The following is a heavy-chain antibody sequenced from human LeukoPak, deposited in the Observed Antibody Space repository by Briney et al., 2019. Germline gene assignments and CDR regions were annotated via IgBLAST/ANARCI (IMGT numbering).Heavy chain of an antibody. CDR2: ISSSSSYT. CDR1: GFTFSDYY. Sequence: GSLRLSCAASGFTFSDYYMSWIRQAPGKGLEWVSYISSSSSYTNYADSVKGRLTISRDNAKNSLYLQMNSLRAEDTAVYYCARVRRDTAMVKDYWGQGTLVTVSS. CDR3: ARVRRDTAMVKDY. J-gene: IGHJ4*02. V-gene: IGHV3-11*06. D-gene: IGHD5-18*01.